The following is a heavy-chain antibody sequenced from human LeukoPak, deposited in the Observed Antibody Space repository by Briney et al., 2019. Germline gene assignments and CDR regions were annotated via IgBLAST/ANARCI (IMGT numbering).Heavy chain of an antibody. D-gene: IGHD5-18*01. CDR2: IYYSGST. Sequence: SETLSLTCTVSGGSTSSYYRSWIRQPPGKGLQWIGYIYYSGSTNYNPSLKSRVTISVDTSKNQFSLKLSSVTAADTAVFYCARVRGYSYGSDAFDIWGQGTMVTVSS. CDR1: GGSTSSYY. V-gene: IGHV4-59*01. CDR3: ARVRGYSYGSDAFDI. J-gene: IGHJ3*02.